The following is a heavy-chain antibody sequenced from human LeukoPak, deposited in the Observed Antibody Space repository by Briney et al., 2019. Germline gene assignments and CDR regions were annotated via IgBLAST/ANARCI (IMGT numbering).Heavy chain of an antibody. D-gene: IGHD1-26*01. J-gene: IGHJ3*02. CDR2: ISAYNGNT. V-gene: IGHV1-18*01. CDR3: ARERRATLDAFDI. CDR1: GYTFTSYG. Sequence: ASVKVSCKASGYTFTSYGISWVRQAPGQGLEWMGWISAYNGNTNYAQKFQGRVTMTRNTSISTAYMELSSLRSEDTAVYYCARERRATLDAFDIWGQGTMVTVSS.